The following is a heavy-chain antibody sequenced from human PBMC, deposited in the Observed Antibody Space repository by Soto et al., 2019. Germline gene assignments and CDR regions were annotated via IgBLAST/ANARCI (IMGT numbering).Heavy chain of an antibody. CDR1: GGSFSGYY. CDR2: INHSGST. CDR3: ARGSSSSWSGWFDP. V-gene: IGHV4-34*01. J-gene: IGHJ5*02. Sequence: SETLSLTCAVYGGSFSGYYWSWIRQPPGKGLEWIGEINHSGSTNYNPSLKSRVTISVDTSKNQFSLKLSSVTAAVTAVYYCARGSSSSWSGWFDPWGQGTLVTVSS. D-gene: IGHD6-13*01.